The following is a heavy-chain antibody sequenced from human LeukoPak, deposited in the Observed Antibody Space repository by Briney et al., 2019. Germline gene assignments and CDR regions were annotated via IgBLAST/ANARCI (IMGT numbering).Heavy chain of an antibody. J-gene: IGHJ6*02. CDR2: IIPILGIA. V-gene: IGHV1-69*04. D-gene: IGHD2-2*02. Sequence: EASVKVSCKASGGTFSSYAISWVRQAPGQGLEWMGRIIPILGIANYAQKFQGRVTITADKSTSTAYMELSSLRSEDTAVYYCARMAPLYCSSTSCYTPEYYYYGMDVWGQGTTVTVSS. CDR3: ARMAPLYCSSTSCYTPEYYYYGMDV. CDR1: GGTFSSYA.